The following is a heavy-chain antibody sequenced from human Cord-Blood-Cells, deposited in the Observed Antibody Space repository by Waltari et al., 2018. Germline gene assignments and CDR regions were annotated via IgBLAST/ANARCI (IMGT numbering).Heavy chain of an antibody. CDR3: ARLQPQYSSSSDWYFDL. CDR2: TYDRSKWDK. CDR1: GDTASGHRPS. D-gene: IGHD6-6*01. J-gene: IGHJ2*01. V-gene: IGHV6-1*01. Sequence: QVQPHQPGPDLGQPSQTLPPTSPLLGDTASGHRPSWTSHWLPPPTGLEWLERTYDRSKWDKDYAVSVKSRRTINPDTSKNQFALQLNSVTPEDTAVYYCARLQPQYSSSSDWYFDLWGRGTLVTVSS.